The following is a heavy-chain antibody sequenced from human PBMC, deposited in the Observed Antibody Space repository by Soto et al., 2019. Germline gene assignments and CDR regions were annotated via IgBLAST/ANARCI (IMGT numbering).Heavy chain of an antibody. CDR1: GFTFSSYS. D-gene: IGHD7-27*01. CDR3: ARARTGLPFDY. V-gene: IGHV3-21*01. Sequence: EVQLVESGGGLVKPGWSLRLSCAASGFTFSSYSMNWVRQAPGKGLEWVSSISSSSSYIYYADSVKGRFTISRDNAKNSLYLQMNSLRAEDTAVYYCARARTGLPFDYWGQGTLVTVSS. J-gene: IGHJ4*02. CDR2: ISSSSSYI.